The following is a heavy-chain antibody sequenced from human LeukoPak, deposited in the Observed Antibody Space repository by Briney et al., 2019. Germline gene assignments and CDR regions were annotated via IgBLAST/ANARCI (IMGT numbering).Heavy chain of an antibody. CDR1: GFTFSSYA. V-gene: IGHV3-23*01. D-gene: IGHD2/OR15-2a*01. J-gene: IGHJ4*02. CDR3: ARSMGGYFYDPRASDY. Sequence: GGSLRLSCAASGFTFSSYAMSWVCQAPGKGLEWVSAISGSGGSTYYADSVKGRFTISRDNSKNTLYLQMNSLRAEDTAVYYCARSMGGYFYDPRASDYWGQGTLVTVSS. CDR2: ISGSGGST.